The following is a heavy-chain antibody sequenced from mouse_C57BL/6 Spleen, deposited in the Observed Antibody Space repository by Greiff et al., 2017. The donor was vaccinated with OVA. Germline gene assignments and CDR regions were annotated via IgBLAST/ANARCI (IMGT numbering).Heavy chain of an antibody. J-gene: IGHJ1*03. CDR2: ISYDGSN. CDR1: GYSITSGYY. D-gene: IGHD1-1*01. CDR3: AREYYYGSSPRRYFDV. V-gene: IGHV3-6*01. Sequence: EVQLQQSGPGLVKPSQSLSLTCSVTGYSITSGYYWNWIRQFPGNKLEWMGYISYDGSNNYNPSLKNRISITRDTSKNQFFLKLNSVTTEDTATYYCAREYYYGSSPRRYFDVWGTGTTVTVSS.